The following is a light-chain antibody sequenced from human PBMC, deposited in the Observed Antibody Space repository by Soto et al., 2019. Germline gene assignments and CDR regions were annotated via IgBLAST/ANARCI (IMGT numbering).Light chain of an antibody. CDR1: SSDVGGYNY. V-gene: IGLV2-14*01. Sequence: QSALAQPASVSGSPGQSITISCTGSSSDVGGYNYVSWYQHQPGKAPKLMIYEVNNRPSGVSNRFSGSKSGNTASLTISGLQAEDEADYYCASYTSSTTRVFGTGTKVTGL. CDR2: EVN. J-gene: IGLJ1*01. CDR3: ASYTSSTTRV.